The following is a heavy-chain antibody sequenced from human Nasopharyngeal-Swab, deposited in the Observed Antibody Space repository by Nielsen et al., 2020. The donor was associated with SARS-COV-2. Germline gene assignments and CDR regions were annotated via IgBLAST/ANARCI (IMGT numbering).Heavy chain of an antibody. CDR1: GFTFSSYE. CDR3: ARSADLSSWAFDY. D-gene: IGHD6-13*01. J-gene: IGHJ4*02. Sequence: GGSLRLSCAASGFTFSSYEMNWVRQAPGKGLEWVSYISSSGSTIYYADSVKGRFTISRENAKNSLYLQMNSLRAGDTAVYYCARSADLSSWAFDYWGQGTLVTVSS. V-gene: IGHV3-48*03. CDR2: ISSSGSTI.